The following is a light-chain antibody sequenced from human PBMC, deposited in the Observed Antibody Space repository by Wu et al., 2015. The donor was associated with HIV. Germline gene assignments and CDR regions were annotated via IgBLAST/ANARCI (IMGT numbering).Light chain of an antibody. V-gene: IGKV3-20*01. CDR3: QQYGSSSIT. CDR2: AAS. Sequence: EVLLTQSPGTLSLSPGERATLSCRASQSVRYNYLAWYQQKLGQAPRLLIYAASNRAPGIPDRFSGSGSGTDFTLTISRLEPEDFALYYCQQYGSSSITFGQETRLEIK. CDR1: QSVRYNY. J-gene: IGKJ5*01.